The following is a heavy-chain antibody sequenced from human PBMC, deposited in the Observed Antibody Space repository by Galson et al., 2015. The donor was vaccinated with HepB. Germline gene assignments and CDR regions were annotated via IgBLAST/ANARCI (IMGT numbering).Heavy chain of an antibody. CDR3: ARGSDYANPPLGY. CDR1: AFTFTDYG. D-gene: IGHD4-17*01. J-gene: IGHJ4*02. CDR2: IWSTGNNK. V-gene: IGHV3-33*01. Sequence: SLRLSCAASAFTFTDYGMHWVRQAPGKGLEWVAVIWSTGNNKYYADSVKGRFTISRDNSKNTLYLQMNSLSADDTAVYYCARGSDYANPPLGYWGQGTLVTVSS.